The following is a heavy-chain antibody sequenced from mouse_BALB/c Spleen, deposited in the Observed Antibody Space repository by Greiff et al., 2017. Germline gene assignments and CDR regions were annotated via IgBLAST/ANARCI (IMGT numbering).Heavy chain of an antibody. CDR2: ISYDGSN. CDR3: ARAPYLYYYAMDY. Sequence: EVQLVESGPGLVKPSQSLSLTCSVTGYSITSGYYWNWIRQFPGNKLEWMGYISYDGSNNYNPSLKNRISITRDTSKNQFFLKLNSVTTEDTATYYCARAPYLYYYAMDYWGQGTSVTVSS. CDR1: GYSITSGYY. J-gene: IGHJ4*01. D-gene: IGHD5-1*01. V-gene: IGHV3-6*02.